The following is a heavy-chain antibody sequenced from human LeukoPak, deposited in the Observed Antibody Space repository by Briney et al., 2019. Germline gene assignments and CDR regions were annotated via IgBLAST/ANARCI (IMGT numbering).Heavy chain of an antibody. J-gene: IGHJ4*02. CDR3: AKAGGRMEPRVWFDY. D-gene: IGHD3-16*01. CDR2: ISGDGGST. CDR1: GFTFDDYA. V-gene: IGHV3-43*02. Sequence: GGSLRLSCAASGFTFDDYAMHRVRQAPGKGLEWVSLISGDGGSTYYADSVKGRFTISRDNSKNSLYLQMNSLRTEDTALYYCAKAGGRMEPRVWFDYWGQGTLVTVSS.